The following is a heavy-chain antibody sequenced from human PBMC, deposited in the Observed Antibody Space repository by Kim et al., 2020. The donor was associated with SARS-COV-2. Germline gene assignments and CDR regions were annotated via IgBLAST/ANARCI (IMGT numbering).Heavy chain of an antibody. V-gene: IGHV1-3*01. J-gene: IGHJ4*02. D-gene: IGHD5-18*01. CDR3: ARGVDTHSPHDY. Sequence: YSQKFQGRVTSTRDTSASTAYMELGSLRSEDTAVYYCARGVDTHSPHDYWGQGTLVTVSS.